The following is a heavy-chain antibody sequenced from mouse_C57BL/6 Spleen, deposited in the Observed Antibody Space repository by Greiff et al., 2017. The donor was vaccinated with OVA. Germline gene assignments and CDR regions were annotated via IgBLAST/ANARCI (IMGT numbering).Heavy chain of an antibody. CDR2: IRNKANGYTT. CDR3: ARCKGWYFDV. V-gene: IGHV7-3*01. Sequence: EVKVVESGGGLVQPGGSLSLSCAASGFTFTDYYMSWVRQPPGKALEWLGFIRNKANGYTTEYSASVKGRFTISRDNSQSILYLQMNALRAEDSATYYCARCKGWYFDVWGTGTTVTVSS. CDR1: GFTFTDYY. J-gene: IGHJ1*03.